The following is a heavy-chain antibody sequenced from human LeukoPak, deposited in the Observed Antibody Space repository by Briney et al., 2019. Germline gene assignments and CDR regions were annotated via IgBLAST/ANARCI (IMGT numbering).Heavy chain of an antibody. CDR2: INPSGGST. V-gene: IGHV1-46*01. Sequence: GASVRVSCKASGYTFTSYYMHWVRQAPGQGLEWMGIINPSGGSTSYAQKFQGRVTMTEDTSSGTAYMELNSLRSEDPAVYYCTTREIVVEPAQTSMVRGVLWRSDFWGHGTLVTVSS. D-gene: IGHD3-10*01. CDR3: TTREIVVEPAQTSMVRGVLWRSDF. J-gene: IGHJ4*01. CDR1: GYTFTSYY.